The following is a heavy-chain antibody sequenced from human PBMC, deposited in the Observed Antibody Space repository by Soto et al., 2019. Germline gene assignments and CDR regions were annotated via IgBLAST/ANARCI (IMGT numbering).Heavy chain of an antibody. Sequence: GGSLRLSCAASGFTFSSYAMSWVRQALGKGLEWVSAISGSGGSTYYADSVKGRFTISRDNSKNTLYLQMNSLRAEDTAVYYCAKSVEWFILKIDYWGQGTLVTVSS. CDR3: AKSVEWFILKIDY. D-gene: IGHD3-3*01. J-gene: IGHJ4*02. CDR2: ISGSGGST. CDR1: GFTFSSYA. V-gene: IGHV3-23*01.